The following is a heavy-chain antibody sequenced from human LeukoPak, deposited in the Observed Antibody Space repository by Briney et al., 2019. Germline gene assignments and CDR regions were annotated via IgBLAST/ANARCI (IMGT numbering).Heavy chain of an antibody. CDR2: IYYSGST. CDR3: ARQGSGRSSDY. CDR1: GGSISSSSYS. J-gene: IGHJ4*02. D-gene: IGHD1-26*01. Sequence: SETLSLTCSVSGGSISSSSYSWGWIRQPPGKGLEWIGSIYYSGSTFYNPSLKSRVTISVDTSKNQFSLKLSSVTAADTAVYYCARQGSGRSSDYWGQGTLVTVSS. V-gene: IGHV4-39*01.